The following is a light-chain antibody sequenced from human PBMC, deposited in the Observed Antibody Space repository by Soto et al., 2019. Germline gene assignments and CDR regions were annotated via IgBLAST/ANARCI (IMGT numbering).Light chain of an antibody. V-gene: IGLV2-14*03. J-gene: IGLJ1*01. CDR3: SSYTSIDTWV. Sequence: QSALTQPASVSGSPGQSITITCTGTSSDVGGYNYVSRYQQHPGKAPKVLISDVSNRPSGISNRFSGSKSGNTASLTISGLQAEDEADYYCSSYTSIDTWVFRTGTKVTVL. CDR1: SSDVGGYNY. CDR2: DVS.